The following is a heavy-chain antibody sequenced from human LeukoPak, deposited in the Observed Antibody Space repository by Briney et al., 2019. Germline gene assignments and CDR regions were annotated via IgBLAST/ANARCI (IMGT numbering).Heavy chain of an antibody. D-gene: IGHD6-13*01. CDR2: ISSSGSTI. Sequence: GGSLRLSCAASGFTFSNYDMNWVRQAPGKGLEWVSYISSSGSTIYYADSVKGRFTISRDNAKNSLYLQMSSLRAEDAAVYYCARMQQLVDFVDYWGQGTLVSVSS. J-gene: IGHJ4*02. V-gene: IGHV3-48*03. CDR3: ARMQQLVDFVDY. CDR1: GFTFSNYD.